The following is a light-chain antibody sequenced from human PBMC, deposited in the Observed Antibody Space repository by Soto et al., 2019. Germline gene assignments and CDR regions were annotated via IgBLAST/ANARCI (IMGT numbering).Light chain of an antibody. CDR3: QQYGSSPWT. J-gene: IGKJ1*01. Sequence: EIVLTQSPGTLSLSPGERATLSCRASQSVSSSYLAWYQQKPGQAPRLLIYGASSRATGIPDRFSGSGSGTDFTFTISRLEPEYFAVYYCQQYGSSPWTFGQGTKVEIK. CDR2: GAS. CDR1: QSVSSSY. V-gene: IGKV3-20*01.